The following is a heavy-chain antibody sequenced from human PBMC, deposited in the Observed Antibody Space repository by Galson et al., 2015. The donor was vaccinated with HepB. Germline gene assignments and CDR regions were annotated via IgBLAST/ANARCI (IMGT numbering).Heavy chain of an antibody. J-gene: IGHJ4*02. Sequence: SLRLSCAASGFTFSSYWMHWVRQAPGKGLVWVSRIKGDGSITTYADSVKGRFTISRDNAKNTLYLQMNSLRVEDSAVYYCASRSGNSWGFDYWGQGTLVTVSS. D-gene: IGHD6-13*01. CDR3: ASRSGNSWGFDY. V-gene: IGHV3-74*01. CDR1: GFTFSSYW. CDR2: IKGDGSIT.